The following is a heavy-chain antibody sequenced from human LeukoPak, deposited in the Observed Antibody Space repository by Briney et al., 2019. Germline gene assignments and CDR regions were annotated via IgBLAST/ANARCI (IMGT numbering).Heavy chain of an antibody. CDR3: ANGDAGRPSEGLDY. Sequence: GGSLRLSCAASGFTFSSYWMSWVRQAPGKGLEWVANIKQDGSEKYYVDSVKGRLTISRDNSKSTLYLQMNSLRAEDTAVYYCANGDAGRPSEGLDYWGRGTLVTVSS. CDR2: IKQDGSEK. V-gene: IGHV3-7*03. J-gene: IGHJ4*02. CDR1: GFTFSSYW. D-gene: IGHD6-6*01.